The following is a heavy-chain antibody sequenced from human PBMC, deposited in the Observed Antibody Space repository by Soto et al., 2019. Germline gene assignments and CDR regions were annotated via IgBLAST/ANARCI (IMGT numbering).Heavy chain of an antibody. CDR2: ISSSSSTI. CDR1: GFTFSSYS. Sequence: GGSLRLSCAASGFTFSSYSMNWVRQAPGKGLEWVSYISSSSSTIYYADSVKGRFTISRDNAKNSLYLQMNSLRAEDTAVYYCARDNPPGIGDYTYFFDYWGQGTLVTVSS. V-gene: IGHV3-48*01. D-gene: IGHD4-17*01. CDR3: ARDNPPGIGDYTYFFDY. J-gene: IGHJ4*02.